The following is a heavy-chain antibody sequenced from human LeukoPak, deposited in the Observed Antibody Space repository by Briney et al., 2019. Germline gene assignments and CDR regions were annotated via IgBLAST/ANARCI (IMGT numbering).Heavy chain of an antibody. J-gene: IGHJ4*02. CDR2: IIPIFGTA. V-gene: IGHV1-69*05. Sequence: SVKVSCKASGGTFSSYAISWVRQAPGQGLEWMGGIIPIFGTANYAQKFQGRVTMTRDMSTSTVYMELSSLRSEDTALYRCARDLRHLKYYDIFTGFDYWGQGTLVTVSS. D-gene: IGHD3-9*01. CDR1: GGTFSSYA. CDR3: ARDLRHLKYYDIFTGFDY.